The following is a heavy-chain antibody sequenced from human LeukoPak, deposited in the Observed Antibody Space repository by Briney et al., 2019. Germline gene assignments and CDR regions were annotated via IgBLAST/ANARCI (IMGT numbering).Heavy chain of an antibody. J-gene: IGHJ6*02. CDR1: GYSFTSYW. V-gene: IGHV5-51*01. CDR2: IYPGDSDT. CDR3: ARQRIVGATTGFYYGMDV. Sequence: GESLKISCKGSGYSFTSYWIGWVRQMPGKGLEWMGIIYPGDSDTRYSPSFQGQVTISADKSINTAYLQWSSLKASDTAMCYCARQRIVGATTGFYYGMDVWGQGTTVTVSS. D-gene: IGHD1-26*01.